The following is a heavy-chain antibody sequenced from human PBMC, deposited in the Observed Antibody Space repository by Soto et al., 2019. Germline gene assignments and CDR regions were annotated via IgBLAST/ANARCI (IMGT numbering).Heavy chain of an antibody. CDR3: AKSRPHGSGSYYRPYFDY. D-gene: IGHD3-10*01. CDR1: GFTFSGYA. CDR2: ISGSGGST. J-gene: IGHJ4*02. Sequence: GGSLRLSCATSGFTFSGYAMTWVRQAPGKGLNWVSAISGSGGSTYYADSVKGRFTISRDNSKNTLYLQMNSLRAEDTAVYYCAKSRPHGSGSYYRPYFDYWGQGTLVTVSS. V-gene: IGHV3-23*01.